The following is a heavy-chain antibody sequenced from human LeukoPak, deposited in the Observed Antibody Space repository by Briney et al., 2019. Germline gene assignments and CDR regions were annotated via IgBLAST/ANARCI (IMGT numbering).Heavy chain of an antibody. CDR1: GGSISSYS. CDR2: IYTSGST. J-gene: IGHJ5*02. CDR3: ARDTEGSSSYWFDP. V-gene: IGHV4-4*07. Sequence: PSETLSLTCTVSGGSISSYSWSWIRQPAGKGLEWIGRIYTSGSTNHNPSLKSRVTMSVDTSKNQFSLKLSSVTAADTAVYYCARDTEGSSSYWFDPWGQGTLVTVSS. D-gene: IGHD6-6*01.